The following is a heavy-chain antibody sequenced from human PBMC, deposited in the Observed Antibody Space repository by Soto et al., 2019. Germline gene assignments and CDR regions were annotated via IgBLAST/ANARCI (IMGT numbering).Heavy chain of an antibody. D-gene: IGHD6-25*01. CDR3: ARDYSSVWYFDY. J-gene: IGHJ4*02. V-gene: IGHV3-48*01. CDR1: GFTFSSYS. CDR2: ISSSSTTM. Sequence: EVQLVESGGGLVQPGGPLRLSCAASGFTFSSYSMNWVRQAPGKGLEWVSYISSSSTTMYYADSVKGRFTISRDNAKNSLYLQMNSLRAEDTAVYYCARDYSSVWYFDYWGQGTLVTVSS.